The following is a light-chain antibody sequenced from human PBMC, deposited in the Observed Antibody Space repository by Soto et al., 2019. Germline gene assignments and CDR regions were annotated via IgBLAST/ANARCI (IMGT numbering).Light chain of an antibody. J-gene: IGKJ5*01. V-gene: IGKV1-33*01. CDR3: QEVGYLTFI. CDR2: DAS. CDR1: QDINNY. Sequence: DIKLTQSPSSLSASVGDRVTITCQASQDINNYLNWYQQKPGKAPKLLIYDASDLEIGVPSRFRGSGSGTDSTLTISSRQREDIATDDCQEVGYLTFIFGRETRLEI.